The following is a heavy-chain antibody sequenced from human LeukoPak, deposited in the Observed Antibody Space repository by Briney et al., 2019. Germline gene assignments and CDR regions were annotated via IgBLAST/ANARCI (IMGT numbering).Heavy chain of an antibody. Sequence: PGGSLRLSCEASGFIFSKHLMHWVRQAPGKGLEWVANIKDDGSEKYYVDSVKGRFTISRDDAKNSLYLQMNSLRAEDTAVYYCARARDSSWDYWGQGTLVTVSS. CDR1: GFIFSKHL. V-gene: IGHV3-7*03. CDR2: IKDDGSEK. CDR3: ARARDSSWDY. D-gene: IGHD6-13*01. J-gene: IGHJ4*02.